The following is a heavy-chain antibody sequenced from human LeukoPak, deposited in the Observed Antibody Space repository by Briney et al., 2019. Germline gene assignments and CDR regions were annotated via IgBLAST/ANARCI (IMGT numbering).Heavy chain of an antibody. Sequence: ASVKVSCKASGGTFSSYAISWVRQAPGQGLEWMGWIIPIFGTANYAQKFQGRVTITADKSTSTAYMELSSLRSEDTAVYYCARAVYYDFWSGYYYYYMHVWGKGTTVTVSS. CDR2: IIPIFGTA. CDR1: GGTFSSYA. J-gene: IGHJ6*03. D-gene: IGHD3-3*01. V-gene: IGHV1-69*06. CDR3: ARAVYYDFWSGYYYYYMHV.